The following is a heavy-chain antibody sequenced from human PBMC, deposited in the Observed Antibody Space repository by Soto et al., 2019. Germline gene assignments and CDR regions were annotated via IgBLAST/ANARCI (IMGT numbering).Heavy chain of an antibody. CDR3: AKGGIVVVVAATVSGGMDV. Sequence: GGSLRLSCAASGFTFSSYGMHWVRQAPGKGLEWVAVISYDGSNKYYADSVKGRFTISRDNSKNTLYLQMNSLRAEDTAVYYCAKGGIVVVVAATVSGGMDVWGPGTTVTVSS. D-gene: IGHD2-15*01. CDR1: GFTFSSYG. V-gene: IGHV3-30*18. J-gene: IGHJ6*02. CDR2: ISYDGSNK.